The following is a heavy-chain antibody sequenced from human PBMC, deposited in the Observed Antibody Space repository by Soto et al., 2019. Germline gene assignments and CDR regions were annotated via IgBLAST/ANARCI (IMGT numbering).Heavy chain of an antibody. CDR3: ARHSSGYYYYDY. CDR1: GGTFSSYA. Sequence: ASVKVSCKASGGTFSSYAISWVRQAPGQGLEWMGGIIPIFGTANYAQKFQGRVTITADESTSTAYMELSSLRSEDTAVYYCARHSSGYYYYDYWGQGTLVTVSS. J-gene: IGHJ4*02. CDR2: IIPIFGTA. V-gene: IGHV1-69*13. D-gene: IGHD3-22*01.